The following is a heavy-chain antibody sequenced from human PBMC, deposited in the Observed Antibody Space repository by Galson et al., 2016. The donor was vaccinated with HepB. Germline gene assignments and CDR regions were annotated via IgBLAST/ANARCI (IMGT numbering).Heavy chain of an antibody. D-gene: IGHD1-14*01. V-gene: IGHV3-53*05. CDR1: GFTVSDNY. Sequence: SMRLSCAASGFTVSDNYMTWVRQAPGKGLEWVSLFYSGGSTYYADSVQGRFTISRDNSKNTIFLQVNNLRTEDKGVYFCARDRNQVGYFYYGLDVWGQGTKVTFS. CDR2: FYSGGST. J-gene: IGHJ6*02. CDR3: ARDRNQVGYFYYGLDV.